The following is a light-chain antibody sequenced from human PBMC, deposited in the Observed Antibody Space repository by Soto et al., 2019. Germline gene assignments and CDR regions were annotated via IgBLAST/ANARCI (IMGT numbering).Light chain of an antibody. J-gene: IGKJ1*01. CDR2: AAS. Sequence: EIVMTQSPATLSVSPGERATLSCRASQSVRSNLAWHQQKPGQAPRLLIYAASTRATGVPARFSGGGSGTDFTLTISRLEPEDFAVYYCQQYNNWPPWTFGQGTKVDIK. V-gene: IGKV3-15*01. CDR3: QQYNNWPPWT. CDR1: QSVRSN.